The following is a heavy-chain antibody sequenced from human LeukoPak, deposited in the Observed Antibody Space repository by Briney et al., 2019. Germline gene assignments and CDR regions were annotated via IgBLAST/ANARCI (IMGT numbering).Heavy chain of an antibody. V-gene: IGHV3-53*01. CDR2: IYSGGST. D-gene: IGHD3-22*01. CDR1: GLTVSSSY. J-gene: IGHJ4*02. CDR3: ARGPSSSGYWNY. Sequence: GGSLRLSCAASGLTVSSSYMSWVRQAPGKGLEWVSVIYSGGSTYYADSVKGRFTISRDNSKNTLYLQMNSLRAEDTAVYYCARGPSSSGYWNYWGQGTLVTVSS.